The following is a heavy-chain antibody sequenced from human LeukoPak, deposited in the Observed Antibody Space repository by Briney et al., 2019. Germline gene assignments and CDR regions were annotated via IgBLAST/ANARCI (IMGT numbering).Heavy chain of an antibody. D-gene: IGHD3-22*01. CDR3: AKGSSGYFVDL. CDR1: GFIFHNYG. J-gene: IGHJ5*02. Sequence: GGSLRPSCAASGFIFHNYGLIWVRQAPGKGLEWVSAISNDGGGTNSAYFVKGRFTISRDNSKNTLLLKINSLRDEDTALYYCAKGSSGYFVDLWGQGTLVTVSS. V-gene: IGHV3-23*01. CDR2: ISNDGGGT.